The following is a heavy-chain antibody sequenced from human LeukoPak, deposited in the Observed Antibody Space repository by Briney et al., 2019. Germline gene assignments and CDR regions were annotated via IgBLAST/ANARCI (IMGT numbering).Heavy chain of an antibody. CDR3: ARRPEGYYYGMDV. CDR2: ISSSGGGT. CDR1: GFTFSGYA. J-gene: IGHJ6*02. Sequence: GGSLRLSCAASGFTFSGYALHWVRQAPGKGLEYVSAISSSGGGTYYANSVKGRFTISRDNSKNTLYLQMGSLRAEDMAVYYCARRPEGYYYGMDVWGQGTTVTVSS. V-gene: IGHV3-64*01.